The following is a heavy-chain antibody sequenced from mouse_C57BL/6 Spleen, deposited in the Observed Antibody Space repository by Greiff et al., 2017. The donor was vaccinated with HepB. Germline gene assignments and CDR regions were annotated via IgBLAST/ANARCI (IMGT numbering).Heavy chain of an antibody. CDR2: INPSNGGT. CDR3: ARGDYYGSSHYYAMDY. V-gene: IGHV1-53*01. J-gene: IGHJ4*01. D-gene: IGHD1-1*01. CDR1: GYTFTSYW. Sequence: QVQLQQPGTELVKPGASVKLSCKASGYTFTSYWMHWVKQRPGQGLEWIGNINPSNGGTNYNEKFKSKATLTVDKSSSTAYMHLSSLTSEDSAVYYCARGDYYGSSHYYAMDYWGQGTSVTVSS.